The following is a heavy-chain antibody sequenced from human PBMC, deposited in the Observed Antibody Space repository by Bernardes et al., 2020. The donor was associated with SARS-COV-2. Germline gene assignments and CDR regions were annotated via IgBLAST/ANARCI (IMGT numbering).Heavy chain of an antibody. V-gene: IGHV3-74*01. Sequence: GGSLRLSCAASGFTFSSYWMHWVRQAPGKGLVWVSRINSDGSSTSYADSVKGRFTISRDNAKNTLYLQMNSLRAEDTAVYYCATTPQYEYTRVFDFWGQGTLVTVSS. J-gene: IGHJ4*02. CDR2: INSDGSST. D-gene: IGHD1-1*01. CDR1: GFTFSSYW. CDR3: ATTPQYEYTRVFDF.